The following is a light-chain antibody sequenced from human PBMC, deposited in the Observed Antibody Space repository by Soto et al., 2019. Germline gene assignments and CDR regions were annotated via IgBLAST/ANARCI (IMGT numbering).Light chain of an antibody. V-gene: IGKV3-20*01. Sequence: DIVVTQSPARLSLSPGERATLPCRASQSVSSSYLAWYQQKPGQAPRLLIYGASSRPTGIPDRFSGSGSGTDFTLTISRLEPEDFAVYYCEQYGSSSTFGQGTRLEI. CDR3: EQYGSSST. J-gene: IGKJ5*01. CDR2: GAS. CDR1: QSVSSSY.